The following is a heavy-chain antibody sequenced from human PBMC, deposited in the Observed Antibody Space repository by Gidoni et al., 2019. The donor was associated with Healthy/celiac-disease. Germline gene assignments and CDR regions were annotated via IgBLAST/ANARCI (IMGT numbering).Heavy chain of an antibody. D-gene: IGHD3-10*01. Sequence: VRQPPGKGLEWIGEIYHSGSTNYNPSLKSRVTISVDKSKNQFSLKLSSVTAADTAVYYCARVGVGYYYGSGSFFDYWGQGTLVTVSS. V-gene: IGHV4-4*02. CDR3: ARVGVGYYYGSGSFFDY. CDR2: IYHSGST. J-gene: IGHJ4*02.